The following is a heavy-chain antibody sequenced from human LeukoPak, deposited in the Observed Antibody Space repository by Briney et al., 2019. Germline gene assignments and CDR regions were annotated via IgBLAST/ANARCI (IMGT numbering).Heavy chain of an antibody. V-gene: IGHV3-30*18. J-gene: IGHJ4*02. CDR1: GFTFSSYG. CDR2: ISYDGSNK. D-gene: IGHD3-22*01. CDR3: AKDIQDYYDSSGYYL. Sequence: GGSLRLSCAASGFTFSSYGMHWVRQAPGKGLEWVAVISYDGSNKYYADSVKGRFTISRDNSKNTLYLQMNSLRAGDTAVYYCAKDIQDYYDSSGYYLWGQGTLVTVSS.